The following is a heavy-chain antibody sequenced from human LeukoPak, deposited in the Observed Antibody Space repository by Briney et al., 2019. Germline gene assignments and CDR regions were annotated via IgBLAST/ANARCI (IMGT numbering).Heavy chain of an antibody. J-gene: IGHJ4*02. D-gene: IGHD3-22*01. CDR3: ARDLPISDSSGYYLDY. CDR2: IDNGGSYT. V-gene: IGHV3-74*01. Sequence: GGSLRLSCAASGFIFSSKWIHWVRQAPGKGLEWVSRIDNGGSYTSYADSVKGRFTISRDNAKNTLYLQMNSLRAEDTAVYYCARDLPISDSSGYYLDYWGQGTVITVSS. CDR1: GFIFSSKW.